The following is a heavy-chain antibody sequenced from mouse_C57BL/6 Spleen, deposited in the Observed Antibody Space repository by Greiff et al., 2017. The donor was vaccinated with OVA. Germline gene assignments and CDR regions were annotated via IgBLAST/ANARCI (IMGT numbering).Heavy chain of an antibody. CDR2: IHPFDSDT. J-gene: IGHJ4*01. CDR3: AIPHYYGSSAMDY. CDR1: GYTFTSYW. Sequence: VQLQQPGAELVKPGASVKVSCKASGYTFTSYWMHWVKQRPGQGLEWIGRIHPFDSDTNYNQKFKGKATLTVDKSSSTAYMQLSSLTSEDSAVYYCAIPHYYGSSAMDYWGQGTSVTVSS. D-gene: IGHD1-1*01. V-gene: IGHV1-74*01.